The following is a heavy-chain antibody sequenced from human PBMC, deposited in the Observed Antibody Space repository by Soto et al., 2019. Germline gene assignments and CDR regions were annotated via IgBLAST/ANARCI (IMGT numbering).Heavy chain of an antibody. J-gene: IGHJ6*03. V-gene: IGHV3-7*01. CDR1: GFTFSSYW. CDR3: ARVKSSSWYLDYYYYMDV. D-gene: IGHD6-13*01. CDR2: IKQDGSEK. Sequence: GGSLRLSCAASGFTFSSYWMSWVRQAPGKGLEWVANIKQDGSEKYYVESVKGRFTISRDNAKNSLYLQMNSLRAEDTAVYYCARVKSSSWYLDYYYYMDVWGKGTTVTVSS.